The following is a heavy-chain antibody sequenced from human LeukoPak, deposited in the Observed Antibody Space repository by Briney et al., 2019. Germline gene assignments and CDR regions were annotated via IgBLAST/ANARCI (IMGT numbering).Heavy chain of an antibody. D-gene: IGHD3-10*01. CDR2: IIPIFGTA. CDR3: ARGPYYYGSGSQRVPAKPGFPSY. J-gene: IGHJ4*02. CDR1: GGTFSSYA. V-gene: IGHV1-69*13. Sequence: ASEKVSCKASGGTFSSYAISWVRQAPGQGLEWMGGIIPIFGTANYAQKFQGRVTITADESTSTAYMELSSLRSEDTAVYYCARGPYYYGSGSQRVPAKPGFPSYWGQGTLVTVSS.